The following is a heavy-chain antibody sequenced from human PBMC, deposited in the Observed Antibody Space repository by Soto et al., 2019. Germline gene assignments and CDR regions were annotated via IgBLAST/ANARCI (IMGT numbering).Heavy chain of an antibody. CDR2: ISYDGSNK. V-gene: IGHV3-30*18. J-gene: IGHJ4*02. Sequence: GGSLRLSCAASGFTFSSYGMHWVRQAPGKGLEWVAVISYDGSNKYYADSVKGRFTISRDNSKNTLYLQMNSLRAEDTAVYYCAKDLPLTAVAGGPYDYWGQGTLVTVSS. D-gene: IGHD6-19*01. CDR1: GFTFSSYG. CDR3: AKDLPLTAVAGGPYDY.